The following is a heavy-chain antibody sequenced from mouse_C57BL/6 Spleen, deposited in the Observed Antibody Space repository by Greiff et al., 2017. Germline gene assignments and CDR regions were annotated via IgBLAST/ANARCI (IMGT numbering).Heavy chain of an antibody. J-gene: IGHJ4*01. Sequence: EVKLVESEGGLVQPGSSMKLSCTASGFTFSDYYMAWVRQVPEKGLEWVANINYDGSSTYYLDSLKSRFIISRDNAKNILYLQMSSLKSEDTATYYCARVGYDYDGDYYAMDYWGQGTSVTVSS. CDR2: INYDGSST. CDR3: ARVGYDYDGDYYAMDY. D-gene: IGHD2-4*01. CDR1: GFTFSDYY. V-gene: IGHV5-16*01.